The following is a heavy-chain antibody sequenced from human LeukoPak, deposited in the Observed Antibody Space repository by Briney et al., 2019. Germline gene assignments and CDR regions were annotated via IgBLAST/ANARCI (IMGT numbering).Heavy chain of an antibody. CDR3: ARGIAAAGFALGY. Sequence: SVKVSCKASGGTFSSYAISWVRQAPGQGLEWMGGIIPIFGTANYAQKFQGRVTITADESTSTAYMELSSLRSEDTAVYYCARGIAAAGFALGYWGQGTLVTVSS. J-gene: IGHJ4*02. CDR2: IIPIFGTA. D-gene: IGHD6-13*01. CDR1: GGTFSSYA. V-gene: IGHV1-69*01.